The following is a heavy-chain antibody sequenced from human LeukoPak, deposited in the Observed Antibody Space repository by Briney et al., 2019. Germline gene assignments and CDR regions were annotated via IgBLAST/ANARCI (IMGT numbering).Heavy chain of an antibody. V-gene: IGHV1-69*05. CDR2: IIPIFGTA. J-gene: IGHJ6*03. D-gene: IGHD3-3*01. CDR1: GGTFSSYA. CDR3: ASVYDFSGCYDYYYMYV. Sequence: SVKVSCKASGGTFSSYAISWVRQAPGQGLEWMGGIIPIFGTANYAQKFQGRVTITTDESTSTAYMELSSLRSEDTAVYYWASVYDFSGCYDYYYMYVCGKGTTGTAS.